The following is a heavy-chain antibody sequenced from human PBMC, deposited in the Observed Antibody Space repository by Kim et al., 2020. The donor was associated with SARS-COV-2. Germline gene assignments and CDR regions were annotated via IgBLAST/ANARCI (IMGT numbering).Heavy chain of an antibody. V-gene: IGHV3-23*01. Sequence: GGSLRLSCAASGFTFSNSAMSWVRQAPGKGLEWVSTIGTNTYYADSVKCRFAISRDNSKNTLYLQMNSLRAEDTAVYFCSRTSHMDGWGQGTTVTVS. CDR1: GFTFSNSA. D-gene: IGHD1-7*01. CDR2: IGTNT. CDR3: SRTSHMDG. J-gene: IGHJ6*02.